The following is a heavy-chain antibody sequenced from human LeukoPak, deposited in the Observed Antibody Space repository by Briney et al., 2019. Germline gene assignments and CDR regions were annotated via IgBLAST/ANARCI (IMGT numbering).Heavy chain of an antibody. CDR2: IKTNTDGGTS. CDR3: TTDPPIYVVVPAANTYY. CDR1: GFTFSYAR. Sequence: GGSLRLSCAASGFTFSYARMSWVRQAPGKGLEWVGRIKTNTDGGTSDYTAPVKGRFTISRDDSKNTLYLQMNSLKTEDTAVYYCTTDPPIYVVVPAANTYYWGQGTLVTVSS. V-gene: IGHV3-15*01. D-gene: IGHD2-2*01. J-gene: IGHJ4*02.